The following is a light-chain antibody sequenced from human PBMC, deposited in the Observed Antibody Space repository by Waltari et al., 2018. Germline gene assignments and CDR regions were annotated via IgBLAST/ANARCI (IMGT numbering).Light chain of an antibody. V-gene: IGKV1-5*03. CDR1: QSISFW. CDR3: QQYNSYWT. J-gene: IGKJ1*01. Sequence: DIQMTQSPSTLSASVGDRVTITCRASQSISFWMDWYQQKPGKAPKHLIYKASSLESGVPASFSGSGSGTEFTLTISSLQPDDFATYYCQQYNSYWTFGQGTKVEIK. CDR2: KAS.